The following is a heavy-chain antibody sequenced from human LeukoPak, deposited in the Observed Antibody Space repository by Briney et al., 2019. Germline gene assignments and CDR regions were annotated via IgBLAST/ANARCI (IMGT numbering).Heavy chain of an antibody. J-gene: IGHJ6*02. D-gene: IGHD2-2*01. Sequence: PGGSLRLSCTAYGFIFGDHAMSWVRQAPGKGLEWVGFIRSKAYGGTTEYAASVKGRFTISRDDSKSIAYLQMNSLETEDTALHYCTRGPILLWMHNGMGVWGQGTTVTVSS. V-gene: IGHV3-49*04. CDR1: GFIFGDHA. CDR3: TRGPILLWMHNGMGV. CDR2: IRSKAYGGTT.